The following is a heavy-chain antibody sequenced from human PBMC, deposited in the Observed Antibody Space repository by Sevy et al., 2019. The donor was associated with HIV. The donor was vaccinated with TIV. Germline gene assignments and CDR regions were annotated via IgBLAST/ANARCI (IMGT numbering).Heavy chain of an antibody. CDR2: ISSDGTNE. CDR3: AREGRCREPNCYSGLPDF. J-gene: IGHJ4*02. Sequence: GGSLRLSCTGSGFIFKNHGIHWVRQAPGKGLEWVAVISSDGTNEHYADSVKGRFSISRDNPQNTVYLQLNGLRFDDSAIYYCAREGRCREPNCYSGLPDFWGQGTQVTVSS. V-gene: IGHV3-30*12. CDR1: GFIFKNHG. D-gene: IGHD2-15*01.